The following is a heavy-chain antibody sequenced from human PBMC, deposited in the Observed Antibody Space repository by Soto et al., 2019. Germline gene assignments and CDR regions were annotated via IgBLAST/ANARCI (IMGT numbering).Heavy chain of an antibody. V-gene: IGHV3-49*03. J-gene: IGHJ4*02. CDR1: GFTFGDYA. D-gene: IGHD2-15*01. CDR2: IRSKAYGGTT. Sequence: GGSLRLSCTASGFTFGDYAMSWFRQAPGKGLEWVGFIRSKAYGGTTEYAASVKGRFTISRDDSKSIAYLQMNSLKTEDTAVYYCTRVPHCSGGTCFRETRYYFDYWGQGTLVTVSS. CDR3: TRVPHCSGGTCFRETRYYFDY.